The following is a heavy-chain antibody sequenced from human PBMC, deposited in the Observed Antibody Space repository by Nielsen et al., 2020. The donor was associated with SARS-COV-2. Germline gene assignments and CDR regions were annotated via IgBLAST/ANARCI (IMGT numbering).Heavy chain of an antibody. D-gene: IGHD2/OR15-2a*01. J-gene: IGHJ4*02. CDR3: SN. CDR2: IYYNGNT. V-gene: IGHV4-39*01. Sequence: SETLSLTCTVSGGSISSSSFYWGWIRQSPGKGLEWIGCIYYNGNTYYNSSLQSRVTISADTAVFYCAAITGSGWLSTRMGYYFSNWGQGTLVSVSS. CDR1: GGSISSSSFY.